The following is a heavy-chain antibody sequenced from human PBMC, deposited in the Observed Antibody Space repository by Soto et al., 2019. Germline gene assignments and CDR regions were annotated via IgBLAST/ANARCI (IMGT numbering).Heavy chain of an antibody. CDR2: ISYDGSNK. J-gene: IGHJ5*02. CDR3: ARAVDTAMANWFDP. V-gene: IGHV3-30-3*01. D-gene: IGHD5-18*01. CDR1: GFTFSSYA. Sequence: QVQLVESGGGVVQPGRSLRLSCAASGFTFSSYAMHWVRQAPGKGLEWVAVISYDGSNKYYADSVKGRFTISRDNSKNTLYLQMNSLRAEDTAVYYCARAVDTAMANWFDPWGQGTLVTVSS.